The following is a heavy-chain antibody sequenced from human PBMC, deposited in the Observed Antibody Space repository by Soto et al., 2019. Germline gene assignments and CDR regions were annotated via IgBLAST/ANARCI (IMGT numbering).Heavy chain of an antibody. CDR2: IYYSGST. CDR1: GGSISSSSYY. V-gene: IGHV4-39*01. CDR3: ARRSLEYSSSSGDY. D-gene: IGHD6-6*01. Sequence: SETLSLTCTVSGGSISSSSYYWGWIRQPPGKGLEWIGSIYYSGSTYYNPSLKSRVTISVDTSKNQFSLKLSSVTAADTAVYYCARRSLEYSSSSGDYWGQGTLVTVSS. J-gene: IGHJ4*02.